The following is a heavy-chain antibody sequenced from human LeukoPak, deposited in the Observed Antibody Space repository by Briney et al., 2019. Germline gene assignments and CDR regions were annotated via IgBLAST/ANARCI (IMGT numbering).Heavy chain of an antibody. J-gene: IGHJ4*02. CDR1: GFTVSSNY. CDR3: ARYSSLWGYFDY. Sequence: GGSLRLSCAASGFTVSSNYMSWVRQAPGKGLEWVSVIYSGGSTYYADSVKGRFTISRDNSKNALYLQMNSLRAEDTAVYYCARYSSLWGYFDYWGQGTLVTVSS. CDR2: IYSGGST. D-gene: IGHD6-13*01. V-gene: IGHV3-53*01.